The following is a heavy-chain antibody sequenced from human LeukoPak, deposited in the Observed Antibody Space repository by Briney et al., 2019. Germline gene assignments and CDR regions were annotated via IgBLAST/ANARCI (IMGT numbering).Heavy chain of an antibody. Sequence: PGGSLRLSCAASGFTFSSYSMNWVRQAPGKGLEWVSSISSSSSYIYYADSVKGRFTISRDNAKNSLYLQMNSLRAEDTAVYYRARGSDDIVVVPAAMDYGMDVWGQGTTVTVSS. D-gene: IGHD2-2*01. CDR1: GFTFSSYS. V-gene: IGHV3-21*01. J-gene: IGHJ6*02. CDR3: ARGSDDIVVVPAAMDYGMDV. CDR2: ISSSSSYI.